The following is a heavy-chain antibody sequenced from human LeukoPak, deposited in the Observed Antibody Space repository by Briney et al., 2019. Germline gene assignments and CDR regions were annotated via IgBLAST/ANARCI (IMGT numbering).Heavy chain of an antibody. CDR3: AREQHDYGDPFAYYYMDV. V-gene: IGHV1-18*01. Sequence: ASVKVSCKASGYTFTSYGISWVRQAPGQGLEWMGWISAYNGNTNYAQKLQGRVTMTTDTSTSTAYMELRSLRSDDTAVYYCAREQHDYGDPFAYYYMDVWGKGTTVTVSS. J-gene: IGHJ6*03. CDR1: GYTFTSYG. CDR2: ISAYNGNT. D-gene: IGHD4-17*01.